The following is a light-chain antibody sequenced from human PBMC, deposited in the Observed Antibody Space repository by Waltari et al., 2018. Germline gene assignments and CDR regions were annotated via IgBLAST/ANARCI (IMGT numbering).Light chain of an antibody. J-gene: IGLJ2*01. CDR1: TSNIGAGHD. CDR3: QSFDNMLSGGVV. CDR2: GNP. Sequence: QSVLTQPPSVSGTPGQRVTISCSGSTSNIGAGHDVHWYQHLPGTAPKLLIYGNPNRPSGVPDRFSGSKSGTSASLAITGLQADDEADYFCQSFDNMLSGGVVFGGGTKLAV. V-gene: IGLV1-40*01.